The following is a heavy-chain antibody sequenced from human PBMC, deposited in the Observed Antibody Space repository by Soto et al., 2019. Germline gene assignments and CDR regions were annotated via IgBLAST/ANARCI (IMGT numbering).Heavy chain of an antibody. CDR3: AKALPMYYYDSSGYSDYYYDMDV. D-gene: IGHD3-22*01. J-gene: IGHJ6*02. CDR1: GFTLNSYA. Sequence: XGSLGLSCAASGFTLNSYAMNGVRQAPGKGLEWVSGISARGEKTYYADSVKGRFTISRDNSKNTVYLQMNSLRAKDTAVFYCAKALPMYYYDSSGYSDYYYDMDVWGQGTTVTVSS. V-gene: IGHV3-23*01. CDR2: ISARGEKT.